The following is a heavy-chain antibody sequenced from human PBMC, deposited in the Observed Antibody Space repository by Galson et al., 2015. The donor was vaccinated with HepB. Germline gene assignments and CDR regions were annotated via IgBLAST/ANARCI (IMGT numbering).Heavy chain of an antibody. Sequence: SETLSLTCTVSGGSISSSAYSWGWIRQPPGKGLEWIGSVYYSGSAYYNPSLKSRVTIPVDTSKNQFSLKLSSVTAADTAVYYCTRHSTAAGTKWFDPWGQGTLVTVSS. J-gene: IGHJ5*02. D-gene: IGHD6-13*01. CDR3: TRHSTAAGTKWFDP. CDR1: GGSISSSAYS. V-gene: IGHV4-39*01. CDR2: VYYSGSA.